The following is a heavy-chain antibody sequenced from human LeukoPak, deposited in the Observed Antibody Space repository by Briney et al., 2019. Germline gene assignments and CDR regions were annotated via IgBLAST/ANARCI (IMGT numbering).Heavy chain of an antibody. V-gene: IGHV4-59*08. CDR1: GGSISSYY. CDR3: ARLWFGEFPYYFDY. Sequence: SETLSLTCTVSGGSISSYYWSWIRQPPGKGLEWIGYIYYSGSTNYNPSLKSRVTISVDTSKNQFSLKLSSVTAADTTVYYCARLWFGEFPYYFDYWGQGTLVTVSS. CDR2: IYYSGST. D-gene: IGHD3-10*01. J-gene: IGHJ4*02.